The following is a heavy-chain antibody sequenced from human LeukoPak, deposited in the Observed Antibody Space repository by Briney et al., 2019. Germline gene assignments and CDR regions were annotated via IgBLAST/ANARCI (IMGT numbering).Heavy chain of an antibody. CDR3: ARGPKNYDILTGRGYYMDV. CDR1: GYTFTSYY. D-gene: IGHD3-9*01. J-gene: IGHJ6*03. CDR2: IIPIFGTA. V-gene: IGHV1-69*13. Sequence: GASVKVSCKASGYTFTSYYMHWVRQAPGQGLEWMGGIIPIFGTANYAQKFQGRVTITADESTSTAYMELSSLRSEDTAVYYCARGPKNYDILTGRGYYMDVWAKGPRSPSP.